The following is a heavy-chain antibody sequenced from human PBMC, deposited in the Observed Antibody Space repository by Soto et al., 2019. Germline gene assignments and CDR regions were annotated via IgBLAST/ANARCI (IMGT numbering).Heavy chain of an antibody. V-gene: IGHV2-70*01. CDR1: GFSLSTSGMC. D-gene: IGHD5-12*01. J-gene: IGHJ6*02. CDR3: ATGTVGEWLRRPWLDYYGMDV. Sequence: SGPTLVNPTQTLTLTCTFSGFSLSTSGMCVSWIRQPPGKALEWLALIDWDDDKYYSTSLKTRLTISKDTSKNQVVLTMTNMDPVDTATYYCATGTVGEWLRRPWLDYYGMDVWGQGTTVTVSS. CDR2: IDWDDDK.